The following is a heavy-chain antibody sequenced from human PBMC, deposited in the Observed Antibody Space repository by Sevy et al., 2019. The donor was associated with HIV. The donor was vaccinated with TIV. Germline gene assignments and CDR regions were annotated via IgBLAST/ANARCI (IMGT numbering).Heavy chain of an antibody. Sequence: GGSLRLSCVASGFTLPDYEMNWVRQAPGKGLEWVASISRSGTTIYYADSLKGRFTISRDSAKNSVYLQMNSLRAEGTGFYFCARGPGYYDSGSWLDPWGQGTLVTVSS. CDR2: ISRSGTTI. CDR3: ARGPGYYDSGSWLDP. CDR1: GFTLPDYE. J-gene: IGHJ5*02. V-gene: IGHV3-48*03. D-gene: IGHD3-9*01.